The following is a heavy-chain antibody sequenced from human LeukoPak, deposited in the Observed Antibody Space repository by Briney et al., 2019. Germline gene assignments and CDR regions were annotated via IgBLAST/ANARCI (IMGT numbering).Heavy chain of an antibody. CDR2: IYYSGST. J-gene: IGHJ4*02. Sequence: SETLSLTCTVSGGSISSSSYYWGWIRQPPGKGLEWIGSIYYSGSTYYNPSLKSRVTISVDTSKNQFSLKLSSVTAADTAVYYCARRLLYCSGGSCYYFDYWGQGTLVTVSS. CDR3: ARRLLYCSGGSCYYFDY. V-gene: IGHV4-39*01. D-gene: IGHD2-15*01. CDR1: GGSISSSSYY.